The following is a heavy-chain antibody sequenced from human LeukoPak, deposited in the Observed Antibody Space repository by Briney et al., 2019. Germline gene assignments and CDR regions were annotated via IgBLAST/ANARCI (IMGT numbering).Heavy chain of an antibody. V-gene: IGHV1-2*02. CDR2: INPNSGGT. D-gene: IGHD3-16*01. J-gene: IGHJ4*02. CDR1: GYTFTGYY. CDR3: ARDWGKGEYYFDY. Sequence: ASVKVSCKASGYTFTGYYMHWVRQAPGQGLEWMGWINPNSGGTNYAQKFQGRVTMTTDTSTSTAYMELRSLRSDDTAVYYCARDWGKGEYYFDYWGQGTLVIVSS.